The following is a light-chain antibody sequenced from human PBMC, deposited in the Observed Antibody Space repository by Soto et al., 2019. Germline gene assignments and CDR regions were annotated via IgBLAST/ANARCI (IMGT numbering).Light chain of an antibody. CDR3: QQATISQLT. V-gene: IGKV1-12*01. CDR2: AAS. CDR1: QGISGW. J-gene: IGKJ4*01. Sequence: DIQMTQSPSSVSSSVGDGVTITCRASQGISGWLAWYQQKPGKAPKLLIYAASTLETGVPSRFSGGRSGTDFTLTINNLQPEDFATYYCQQATISQLTFGGGTKVEIK.